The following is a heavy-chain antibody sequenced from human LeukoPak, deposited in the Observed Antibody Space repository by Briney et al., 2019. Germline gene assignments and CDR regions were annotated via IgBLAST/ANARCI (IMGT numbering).Heavy chain of an antibody. V-gene: IGHV4-38-2*02. CDR2: IYHRGTT. CDR3: ARVSDAFDI. CDR1: GYSISSSYY. J-gene: IGHJ3*02. Sequence: SETPSLTCTVSGYSISSSYYWGWIRQPPGKGLEWIGSIYHRGTTYYNPSLESRVTISVDTSKNQFSLKLSSVTAADTAVYYCARVSDAFDIWGQGTMVTVSS.